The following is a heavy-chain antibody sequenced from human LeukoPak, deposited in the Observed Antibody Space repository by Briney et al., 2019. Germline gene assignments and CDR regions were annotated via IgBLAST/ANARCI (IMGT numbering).Heavy chain of an antibody. CDR2: ISGSGGSS. Sequence: GGSLRLSCAASGFTFSSYAMSWVRQAPGKGLEWVSAISGSGGSSYYAEAVKGRFNISRDNSKNTLYLQMNSLRAEDTAVYYCAKDPGITMIVVVNWFDPWGQGTLVTVSS. D-gene: IGHD3-22*01. V-gene: IGHV3-23*01. CDR1: GFTFSSYA. J-gene: IGHJ5*02. CDR3: AKDPGITMIVVVNWFDP.